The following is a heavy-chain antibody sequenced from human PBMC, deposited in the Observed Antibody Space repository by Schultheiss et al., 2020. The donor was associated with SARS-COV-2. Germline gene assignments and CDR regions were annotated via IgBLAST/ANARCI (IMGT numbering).Heavy chain of an antibody. J-gene: IGHJ6*02. D-gene: IGHD3-16*02. CDR3: AKCGGSYRCYGMDV. Sequence: GGSLRLSCAASGFTFSSYGMHWVRQAPGKGLEWVAVISYDGSNKYYADSVKGRFTISRDNSKNTLYLQMNSLRAEDTAVYYCAKCGGSYRCYGMDVWGQGTTVTVSS. CDR1: GFTFSSYG. CDR2: ISYDGSNK. V-gene: IGHV3-30*18.